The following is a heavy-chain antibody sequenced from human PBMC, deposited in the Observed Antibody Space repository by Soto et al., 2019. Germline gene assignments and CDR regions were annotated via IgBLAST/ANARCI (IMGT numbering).Heavy chain of an antibody. CDR2: ISSSSSTI. CDR3: ACIAAAGTGYYYYGMDV. V-gene: IGHV3-48*02. J-gene: IGHJ6*02. Sequence: GGSLRLSCAASGFTFSSYSMNWVRQAPGKGLEWVSYISSSSSTIYYADSVKGRFTISRDNAKNSLYLQMNSLRDEDTAVYYCACIAAAGTGYYYYGMDVWGQGTTVTVSS. CDR1: GFTFSSYS. D-gene: IGHD6-13*01.